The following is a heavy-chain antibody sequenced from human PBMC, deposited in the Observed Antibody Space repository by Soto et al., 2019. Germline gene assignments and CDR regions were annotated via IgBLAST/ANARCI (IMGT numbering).Heavy chain of an antibody. D-gene: IGHD6-13*01. CDR2: INPNSGGT. J-gene: IGHJ6*02. CDR3: ARDVAAADMYYYYYGMDV. CDR1: GYTFTGYY. Sequence: GASVKVSCKASGYTFTGYYMHWVRQAPGQGLEWMGWINPNSGGTNYAQKFQGWVTMTRDTSISTAYMELSRLRSDDTAVYYCARDVAAADMYYYYYGMDVWGQGTTVTVSS. V-gene: IGHV1-2*04.